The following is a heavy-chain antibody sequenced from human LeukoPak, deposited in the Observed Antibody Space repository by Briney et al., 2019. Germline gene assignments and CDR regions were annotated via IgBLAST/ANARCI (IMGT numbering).Heavy chain of an antibody. V-gene: IGHV4-34*01. CDR2: INHSGST. J-gene: IGHJ5*02. CDR1: GGSFSGYY. D-gene: IGHD4-11*01. Sequence: SETQSLTCAVYGGSFSGYYWSWIRQPPGKGLEWIGEINHSGSTNYNPSLKSRVTISVDTSKNQFSLKLSSVTAADTAVYYCARKRYSNHPFVDPWGQGTLVTVSS. CDR3: ARKRYSNHPFVDP.